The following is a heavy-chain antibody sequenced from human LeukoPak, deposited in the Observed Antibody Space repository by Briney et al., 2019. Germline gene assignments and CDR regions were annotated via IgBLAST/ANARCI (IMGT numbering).Heavy chain of an antibody. CDR1: GYGFTGYY. CDR2: INPNSGGP. D-gene: IGHD5-18*01. J-gene: IGHJ4*02. V-gene: IGHV1-2*06. CDR3: VRGYSYGFYFDY. Sequence: GASVNVSCKTSGYGFTGYYIHWVRQAPGQGLEWMGRINPNSGGPNYGQKFQGTVTMTRDTSISTAYLELSNLRSDGTAAYYCVRGYSYGFYFDYWGQGSLVTVSS.